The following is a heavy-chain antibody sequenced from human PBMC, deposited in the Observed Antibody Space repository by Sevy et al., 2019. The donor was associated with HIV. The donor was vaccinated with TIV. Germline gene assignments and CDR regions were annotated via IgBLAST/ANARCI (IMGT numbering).Heavy chain of an antibody. Sequence: GGSLRLSCAASGFPVSSNYMSWVRQAPGKGLEWVSVMYSDGSTYHADSVKGRFTISRDNSKNTLYLQMNSLRVEDTAVYYCARGKSGHGYGLDYRGQGTLVTVSS. CDR2: MYSDGST. D-gene: IGHD5-18*01. J-gene: IGHJ4*02. CDR1: GFPVSSNY. V-gene: IGHV3-66*01. CDR3: ARGKSGHGYGLDY.